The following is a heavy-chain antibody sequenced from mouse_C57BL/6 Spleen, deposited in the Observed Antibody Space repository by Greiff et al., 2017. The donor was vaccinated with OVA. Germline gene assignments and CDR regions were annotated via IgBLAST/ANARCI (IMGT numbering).Heavy chain of an antibody. CDR1: GYTFTSYT. J-gene: IGHJ1*03. Sequence: QVQLKQSGSELARPGASVKMSCKASGYTFTSYTMPWVKQRHGKGLEWIGYINPSSGYTKYNQKFKDKATLTADKSSSTAYMKLSSLTSEDSAVYYCAREPYDYDLDVWGTGTTVTVSS. CDR2: INPSSGYT. V-gene: IGHV1-4*01. CDR3: AREPYDYDLDV. D-gene: IGHD2-4*01.